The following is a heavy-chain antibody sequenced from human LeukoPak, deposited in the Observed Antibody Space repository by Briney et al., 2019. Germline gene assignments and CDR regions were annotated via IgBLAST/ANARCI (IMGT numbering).Heavy chain of an antibody. CDR2: IYSGGST. Sequence: PGGSLRLSCAASGFTVSSNYVSWVRQAPGKGLEWVSVIYSGGSTYYADSVKGRFTISRDNSKNTLYLQMNSLRAEDTAVYYCARDYFYGDYVDYWGQGTLVTVSS. CDR3: ARDYFYGDYVDY. CDR1: GFTVSSNY. V-gene: IGHV3-66*01. J-gene: IGHJ4*02. D-gene: IGHD4-17*01.